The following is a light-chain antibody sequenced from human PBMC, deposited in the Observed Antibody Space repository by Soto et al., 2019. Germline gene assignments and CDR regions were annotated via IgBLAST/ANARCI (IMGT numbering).Light chain of an antibody. J-gene: IGLJ2*01. CDR1: TGAVTSGHY. Sequence: QAVVTQEPSLTVSPGGTVTLTCGSSTGAVTSGHYPYWFQQKPGQAPRTLIYDTSNKHSWTPARFSGSLLGGKAALTLSGAQPEDEADYYCLLSCSGVRVLGGGTKVTVL. CDR3: LLSCSGVRV. V-gene: IGLV7-46*01. CDR2: DTS.